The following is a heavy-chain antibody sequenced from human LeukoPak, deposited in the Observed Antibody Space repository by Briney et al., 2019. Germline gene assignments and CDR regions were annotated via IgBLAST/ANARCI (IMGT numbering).Heavy chain of an antibody. CDR1: GYTFTGYY. CDR3: ARGRYYYDSSGYYLFDY. V-gene: IGHV1-2*02. D-gene: IGHD3-22*01. Sequence: SVKVSCKASGYTFTGYYMHWVRQAPGQGLEWMGWIDPNSGGTNYAQRFQGRVTMTRDTSISTAYMELSRLRSDDTAVYYCARGRYYYDSSGYYLFDYWGQGTLVTVSS. CDR2: IDPNSGGT. J-gene: IGHJ4*02.